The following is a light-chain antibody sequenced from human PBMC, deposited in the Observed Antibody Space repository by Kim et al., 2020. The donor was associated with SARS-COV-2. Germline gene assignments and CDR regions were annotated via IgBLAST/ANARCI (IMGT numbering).Light chain of an antibody. V-gene: IGLV2-23*02. CDR1: SSDVGSYNL. CDR3: CSYAGSSTWV. J-gene: IGLJ3*02. CDR2: EVS. Sequence: GQSITISCTGTSSDVGSYNLVSWYQQHPGKAPKLRIYEVSQRPSGVSNRFSGSKSGNTASLTISGLQAEDEADYYCCSYAGSSTWVFGGGTQLTVL.